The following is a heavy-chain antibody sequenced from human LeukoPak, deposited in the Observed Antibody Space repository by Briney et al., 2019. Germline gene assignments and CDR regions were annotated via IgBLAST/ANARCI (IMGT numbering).Heavy chain of an antibody. V-gene: IGHV7-4-1*02. CDR1: GYTFIRYA. CDR3: ARHDNDDDFDY. J-gene: IGHJ4*02. CDR2: INMYTANP. Sequence: GASVKVSCKASGYTFIRYAINWLRQVPGQGLEWMGWINMYTANPAYAQGFAERFVFSLDTSVSTAYLEISNLKAEDTAVYYCARHDNDDDFDYWGQGTLVTVFS. D-gene: IGHD3-16*01.